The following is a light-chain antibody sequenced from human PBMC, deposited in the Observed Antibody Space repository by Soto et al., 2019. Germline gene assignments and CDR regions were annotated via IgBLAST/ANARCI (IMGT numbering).Light chain of an antibody. Sequence: LTQPASVSGSPGQSITISCTGTSSDVGGYNYVSWYQQHPGKAPKLMIYEVSNRPSGVSNRFSGSKSGSTASLTISGLQAEDEADYHCSSYTRDTALVFGTGTKVTVL. CDR3: SSYTRDTALV. CDR2: EVS. J-gene: IGLJ1*01. CDR1: SSDVGGYNY. V-gene: IGLV2-14*01.